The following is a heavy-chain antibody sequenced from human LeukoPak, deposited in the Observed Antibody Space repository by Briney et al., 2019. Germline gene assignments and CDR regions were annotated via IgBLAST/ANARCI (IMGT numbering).Heavy chain of an antibody. J-gene: IGHJ4*02. Sequence: GGSLRLSCAASGFTFSSYAMSWVRQAPGKGLEWVSAISGSGGSTYYADSVKGRFTISRDNSKNTLYLQMNSLRAEDTAVYYCATDYEYSSFVTDYWGQGTLVTVSS. CDR1: GFTFSSYA. D-gene: IGHD6-6*01. CDR3: ATDYEYSSFVTDY. CDR2: ISGSGGST. V-gene: IGHV3-23*01.